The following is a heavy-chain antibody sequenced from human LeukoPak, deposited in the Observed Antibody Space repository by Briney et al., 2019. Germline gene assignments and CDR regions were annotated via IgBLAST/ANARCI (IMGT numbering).Heavy chain of an antibody. V-gene: IGHV3-21*01. J-gene: IGHJ1*01. CDR2: ISSSSSYI. Sequence: GSPRLSCAASGFTFSSYSMNWVRQAPGKGLEWVSSISSSSSYIYYADSVKGRFTISRDNAKNSLYLQMNSLRPEDTAVYYCATAFIAVAGANFQHWGQGTLVTVSS. CDR1: GFTFSSYS. D-gene: IGHD6-19*01. CDR3: ATAFIAVAGANFQH.